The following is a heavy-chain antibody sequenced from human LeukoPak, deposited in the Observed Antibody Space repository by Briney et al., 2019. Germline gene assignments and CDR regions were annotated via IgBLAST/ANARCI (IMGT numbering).Heavy chain of an antibody. Sequence: PGRSLGLSCAASGFTFSSYAMHWVRQAPGKGLEWVAVISYDGSNKYYADSVKGRFTISRDNSKNTLYLQMNSLRAEDTAVYYCAREWTGGFDYWGQGTLVTVSS. D-gene: IGHD3-10*01. J-gene: IGHJ4*02. CDR3: AREWTGGFDY. CDR1: GFTFSSYA. CDR2: ISYDGSNK. V-gene: IGHV3-30-3*01.